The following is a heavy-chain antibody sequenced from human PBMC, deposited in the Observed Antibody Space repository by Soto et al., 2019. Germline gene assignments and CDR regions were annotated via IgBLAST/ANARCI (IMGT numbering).Heavy chain of an antibody. CDR3: ARPMVSAASSFDF. Sequence: GESLKISCKGSGYNFSNYWIGWVRQMPGKGLECMGIIYPDDSDAKYSPAFQGQVTISADKSNSTAYLQWSSLRASDTAMYYCARPMVSAASSFDFWGQGTLVTVSS. D-gene: IGHD2-2*01. CDR2: IYPDDSDA. J-gene: IGHJ4*02. CDR1: GYNFSNYW. V-gene: IGHV5-51*01.